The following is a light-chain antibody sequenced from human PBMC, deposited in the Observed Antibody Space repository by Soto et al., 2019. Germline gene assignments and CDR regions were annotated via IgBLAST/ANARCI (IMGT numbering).Light chain of an antibody. J-gene: IGKJ5*01. CDR3: QQYYRFPFT. V-gene: IGKV1-39*01. CDR1: QNIGNY. Sequence: DIQMTQSPSSLSASVGDRVTITCRASQNIGNYLNWYRQKPGKAPELLIYAASTLQSGVPSRFTGSGSGTDFTLTISSLQSEDFATYYCQQYYRFPFTFGQGTRLEIK. CDR2: AAS.